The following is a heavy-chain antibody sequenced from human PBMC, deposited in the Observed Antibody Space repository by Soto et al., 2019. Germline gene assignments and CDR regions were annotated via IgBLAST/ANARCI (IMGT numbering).Heavy chain of an antibody. CDR1: GGSVSSGDFY. D-gene: IGHD3-22*01. CDR2: IYQSGTT. J-gene: IGHJ4*02. V-gene: IGHV4-61*08. Sequence: PSETLSLTCTVSGGSVSSGDFYWSWIRQPPGKGLEWIGYIYQSGTTNYNASLKSRVTISIDTSKNQFFLKLNSVTAADTAVYYCARDSSGRHDYWGQGTLVTVSS. CDR3: ARDSSGRHDY.